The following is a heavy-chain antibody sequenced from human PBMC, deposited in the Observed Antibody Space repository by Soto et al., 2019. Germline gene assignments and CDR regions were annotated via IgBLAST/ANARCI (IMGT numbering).Heavy chain of an antibody. Sequence: GGSLRLSCAASGFTFSRYGMHWVRQAPGKGLEWVAVIWYDGSKKYYADAVKGRFTISRDNSQNTLYLQMNSLRAEDTAVYYCARNILTGYYPYFDHWGQGTLVTVSS. CDR3: ARNILTGYYPYFDH. V-gene: IGHV3-33*01. CDR1: GFTFSRYG. D-gene: IGHD3-9*01. J-gene: IGHJ4*02. CDR2: IWYDGSKK.